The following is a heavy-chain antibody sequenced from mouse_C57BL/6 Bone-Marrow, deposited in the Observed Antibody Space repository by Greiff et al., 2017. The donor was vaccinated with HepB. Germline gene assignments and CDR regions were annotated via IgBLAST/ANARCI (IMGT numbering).Heavy chain of an antibody. V-gene: IGHV5-9-1*02. Sequence: DVMLVESGEGLVKPGGSLKLSCAASGFTFSSYAMSWVRQTPEKRLEWVAYISSGGDYIYYADTVKGRFTISRDNARNTLYLQMSSLKSEDTAMYYCTRERIYYYGRSYWYFDVWGTGTTVTVSS. D-gene: IGHD1-1*01. J-gene: IGHJ1*03. CDR1: GFTFSSYA. CDR3: TRERIYYYGRSYWYFDV. CDR2: ISSGGDYI.